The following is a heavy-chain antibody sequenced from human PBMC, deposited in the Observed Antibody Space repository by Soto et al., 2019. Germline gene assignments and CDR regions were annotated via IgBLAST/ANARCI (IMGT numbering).Heavy chain of an antibody. CDR3: ARLGYSGYDYDYYYYCMDV. CDR2: IIPIFGTA. CDR1: GGTFSSYA. D-gene: IGHD5-12*01. V-gene: IGHV1-69*01. Sequence: QVQLVQSGAEVKKPGSSVNVSCKASGGTFSSYAISWVRQAPGQGLEWMGVIIPIFGTANYAQKFQGRVTITAEESTSTAYMELSSLRSEDTAVDYCARLGYSGYDYDYYYYCMDVWGQGTTVTVSS. J-gene: IGHJ6*02.